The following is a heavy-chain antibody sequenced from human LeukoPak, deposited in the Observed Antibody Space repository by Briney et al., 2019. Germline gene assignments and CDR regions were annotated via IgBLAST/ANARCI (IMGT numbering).Heavy chain of an antibody. CDR3: ARAGSMDV. CDR2: INPNSGDT. V-gene: IGHV1-2*02. J-gene: IGHJ6*02. Sequence: ASVKVSCKASGYTFTDYYMHWVRQAPGQGLEWMGWINPNSGDTNYAQNFQGRVTMTRDTSITTAYMEVSRLISDDTAVYYCARAGSMDVWGQGTTVTVSS. CDR1: GYTFTDYY. D-gene: IGHD1-14*01.